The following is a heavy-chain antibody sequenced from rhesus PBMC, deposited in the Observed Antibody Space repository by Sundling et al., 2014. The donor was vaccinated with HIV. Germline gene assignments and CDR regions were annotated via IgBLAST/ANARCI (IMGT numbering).Heavy chain of an antibody. Sequence: QVQLQESGPGLVKPSETLSLTCAVSGGSISSGYGWAWIRQPPGKGLEWIGTVYNDGSNYLKPSLKSRVTLSVDTSKNQFSLKLSSVTAADTAVYYCARDRVCTDSGCYAEFDFWGQGVLVTVSS. J-gene: IGHJ4*01. CDR2: VYNDGSN. V-gene: IGHV4-127*01. D-gene: IGHD2-21*01. CDR3: ARDRVCTDSGCYAEFDF. CDR1: GGSISSGYG.